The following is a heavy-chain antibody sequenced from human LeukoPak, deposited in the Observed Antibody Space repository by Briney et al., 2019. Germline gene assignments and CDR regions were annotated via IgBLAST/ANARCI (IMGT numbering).Heavy chain of an antibody. D-gene: IGHD1-26*01. CDR1: GFTFSSYW. V-gene: IGHV3-7*01. Sequence: GGSLRLSCAASGFTFSSYWMSWVRQAPGKGLEWVANIKQDGSEKYYVDSVKGRFTISRDNAKNSLYLQMNSLRAEDTAVYYCARSFQRWELPYYFDYWGQGTLVTVSS. J-gene: IGHJ4*02. CDR2: IKQDGSEK. CDR3: ARSFQRWELPYYFDY.